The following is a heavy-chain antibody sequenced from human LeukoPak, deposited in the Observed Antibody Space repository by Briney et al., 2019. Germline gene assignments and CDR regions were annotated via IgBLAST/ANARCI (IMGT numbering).Heavy chain of an antibody. CDR3: AGRRVLDAYY. D-gene: IGHD3-16*01. Sequence: PGGSLRLSXAASGFTVSNNYMSWVRQAPGKGLEWVSVIYSGDNTYYVESVKGRFTISRDNSKNTLFLQMNRLRAEDTAVYYCAGRRVLDAYYWGQGTLVTVSS. CDR1: GFTVSNNY. J-gene: IGHJ4*02. CDR2: IYSGDNT. V-gene: IGHV3-66*02.